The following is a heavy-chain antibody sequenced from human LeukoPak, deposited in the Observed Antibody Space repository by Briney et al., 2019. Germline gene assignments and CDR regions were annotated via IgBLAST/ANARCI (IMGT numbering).Heavy chain of an antibody. V-gene: IGHV1-24*01. D-gene: IGHD6-19*01. CDR1: GYTLTELS. Sequence: ASVKVSCKVSGYTLTELSMHWVRQAPGKGLEWMGGFDPEDGETIYAQKFQGRVTMTEDTSTDTAYMELSSLRSEDTAVYYCATPYSSGWFRGAFDIWGQGTMVTVSS. CDR3: ATPYSSGWFRGAFDI. J-gene: IGHJ3*02. CDR2: FDPEDGET.